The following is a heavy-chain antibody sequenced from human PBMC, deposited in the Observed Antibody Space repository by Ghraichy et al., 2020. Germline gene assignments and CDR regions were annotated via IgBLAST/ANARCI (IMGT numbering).Heavy chain of an antibody. D-gene: IGHD4-11*01. CDR3: AITLNDYTDL. Sequence: GESLNISCAASGFTFSGYWMTWVRQAPGKGLEWVANIKEDGSEKNYVDSVKGRFTISRDNAKNSLFLQMNSLRAEDTALYYCAITLNDYTDLWGQGALVAVSS. CDR2: IKEDGSEK. V-gene: IGHV3-7*01. CDR1: GFTFSGYW. J-gene: IGHJ4*02.